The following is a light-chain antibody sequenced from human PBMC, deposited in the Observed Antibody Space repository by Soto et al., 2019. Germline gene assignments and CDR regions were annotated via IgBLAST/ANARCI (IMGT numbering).Light chain of an antibody. V-gene: IGKV3-15*01. CDR2: GAS. J-gene: IGKJ1*01. CDR3: QQYNNWPPWT. Sequence: EIKMTHSPATLSVSPGERTTLSCRASQSVSSNLAWYQQKPGQAPRLLIYGASTRATGIPAMFSGSGSGTEFTLTLSSLKSEDFAVYYCQQYNNWPPWTFGQGTTVDIK. CDR1: QSVSSN.